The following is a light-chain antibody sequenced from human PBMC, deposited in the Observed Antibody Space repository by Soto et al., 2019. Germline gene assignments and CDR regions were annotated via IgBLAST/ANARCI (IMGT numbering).Light chain of an antibody. CDR1: QSISSY. CDR2: AAS. V-gene: IGKV1-39*01. Sequence: DIQMTQSPSSLSASVGDRVTITCRASQSISSYLNWYQQKQGKAPKLLINAASSLQSGVPSRFSGSGSGTDFTLTISSLQPEDFATYYCQQSYSTPLTFGGGTKVEIK. CDR3: QQSYSTPLT. J-gene: IGKJ4*01.